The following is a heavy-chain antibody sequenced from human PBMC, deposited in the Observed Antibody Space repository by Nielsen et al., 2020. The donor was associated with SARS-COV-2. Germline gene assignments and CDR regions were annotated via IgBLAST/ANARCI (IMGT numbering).Heavy chain of an antibody. D-gene: IGHD6-13*01. V-gene: IGHV3-23*01. CDR1: GFTFSSYA. J-gene: IGHJ4*02. CDR2: ISGSGGST. CDR3: AKEGGYSSSWNLEDYFDY. Sequence: GGSLRLSCAASGFTFSSYAMSWVRQAPGKGLEWVSAISGSGGSTYYADSVKGRFTISRDNSKNTLYLQMNSLRAEDTAVYYCAKEGGYSSSWNLEDYFDYWGQGTLVTVSS.